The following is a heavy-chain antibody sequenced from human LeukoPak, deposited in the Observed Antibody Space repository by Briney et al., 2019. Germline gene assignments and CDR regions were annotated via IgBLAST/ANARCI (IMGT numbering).Heavy chain of an antibody. CDR1: GESFSGFY. CDR2: INDGGST. V-gene: IGHV4-34*01. J-gene: IGHJ4*02. CDR3: ARLRGFLSAYVDV. D-gene: IGHD3-3*01. Sequence: SETLSLTCAVYGESFSGFYWSWIRQSPEKGLGWIGEINDGGSTNYNPPLKSRVAISVDTSKKQFSLKVESVTAADTAVYYCARLRGFLSAYVDVWGQGTPVTVSS.